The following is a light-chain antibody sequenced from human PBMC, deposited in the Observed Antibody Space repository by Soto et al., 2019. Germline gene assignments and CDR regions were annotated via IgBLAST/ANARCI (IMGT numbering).Light chain of an antibody. CDR3: SSYTRSSTVV. CDR1: NNDVGAYNY. J-gene: IGLJ3*02. CDR2: DVS. Sequence: QSALTQPASVSGSPGQSITISCTGSNNDVGAYNYVSWYQQHPGKAPKTMIYDVSNRPSGVSNRFSGSKSGNTASLTISGLQAEAEADYYCSSYTRSSTVVFGGGTQLTVL. V-gene: IGLV2-14*03.